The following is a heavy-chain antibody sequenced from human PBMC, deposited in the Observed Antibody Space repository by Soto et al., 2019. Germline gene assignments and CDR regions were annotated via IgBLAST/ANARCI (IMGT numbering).Heavy chain of an antibody. CDR3: ARDYPDYDFWSGPRPYGMDV. Sequence: SETLSLTCTVSGGSISSYYWSWIRQPPGKGLEWIGYIYYSGSTNYNPSLKSRVTISVDTSKNQFSLKLSSVTAADMAVYYCARDYPDYDFWSGPRPYGMDVWGQGTTVTVSS. CDR2: IYYSGST. CDR1: GGSISSYY. J-gene: IGHJ6*02. V-gene: IGHV4-59*01. D-gene: IGHD3-3*01.